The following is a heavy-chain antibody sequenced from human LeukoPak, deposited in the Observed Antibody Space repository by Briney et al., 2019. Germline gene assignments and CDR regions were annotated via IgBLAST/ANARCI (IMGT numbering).Heavy chain of an antibody. CDR1: GYTLTELS. Sequence: ASVKVSCKVSGYTLTELSMHWVRQAPGKGLEWMGGFDPEDGETIYAQKFQGRVTMTEDTSTDTAYMELSSLRSEDTAVYYCATGRPTRNNWNDLDGAHYYYGMDVWGQGTTVTVSS. CDR2: FDPEDGET. CDR3: ATGRPTRNNWNDLDGAHYYYGMDV. D-gene: IGHD1-20*01. J-gene: IGHJ6*02. V-gene: IGHV1-24*01.